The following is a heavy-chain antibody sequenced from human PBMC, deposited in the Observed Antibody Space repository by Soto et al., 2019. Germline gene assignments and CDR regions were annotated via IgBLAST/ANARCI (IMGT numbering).Heavy chain of an antibody. V-gene: IGHV4-4*02. Sequence: QVQLHESGPGLVKPSETLSLTCAVSGDSISSPNWWSWYRQPPGKGLELIGEMFASGSSNYNPSLNGRVTISLDTSKNHFSLKLTSLAAADTAIYYCAREGFDHRPDYWGQGIPVTVSS. J-gene: IGHJ4*02. CDR2: MFASGSS. CDR3: AREGFDHRPDY. CDR1: GDSISSPNW.